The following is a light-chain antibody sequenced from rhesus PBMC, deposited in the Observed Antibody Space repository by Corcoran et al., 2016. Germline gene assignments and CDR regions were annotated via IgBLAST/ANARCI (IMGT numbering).Light chain of an antibody. CDR1: QSISSW. J-gene: IGKJ3*01. V-gene: IGKV1-22*01. Sequence: DIQMTQSPSSLSASVGDTVTITCRASQSISSWLDWYQQKPGKAPKLLIYKASSLQSGVTSRFWGSGYGTYCYLTISSLQPEECATDYCQQYSSSLIFTFGPGTKLDIK. CDR3: QQYSSSLIFT. CDR2: KAS.